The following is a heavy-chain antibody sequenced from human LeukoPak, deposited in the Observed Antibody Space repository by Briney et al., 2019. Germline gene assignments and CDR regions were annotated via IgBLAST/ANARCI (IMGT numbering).Heavy chain of an antibody. CDR1: GFTFSGYA. D-gene: IGHD6-19*01. CDR2: ISGSGGST. V-gene: IGHV3-23*01. Sequence: GGSLRLSCAASGFTFSGYAMSWVRQAPGKGLEWVSAISGSGGSTYYADSVKGRFTISRDNSKNTLYLQMNSLSAEDTAVYYCAKPEGSGWPYYFDYWGQGTLVTVSS. CDR3: AKPEGSGWPYYFDY. J-gene: IGHJ4*02.